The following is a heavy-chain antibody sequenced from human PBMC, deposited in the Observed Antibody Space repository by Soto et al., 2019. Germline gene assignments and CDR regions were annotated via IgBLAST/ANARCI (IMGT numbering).Heavy chain of an antibody. Sequence: GGSLRLSCAASGFTFSSYGMHWVRQAPGKGLEWVAVIWYDGSNKYYADSVKGRFTISRDNSKNTLYLQMNSLRAEDTAVYYCARAGFGELLHYYYGMDVWGQGTTVTVSS. D-gene: IGHD3-10*01. V-gene: IGHV3-33*01. CDR3: ARAGFGELLHYYYGMDV. CDR1: GFTFSSYG. CDR2: IWYDGSNK. J-gene: IGHJ6*02.